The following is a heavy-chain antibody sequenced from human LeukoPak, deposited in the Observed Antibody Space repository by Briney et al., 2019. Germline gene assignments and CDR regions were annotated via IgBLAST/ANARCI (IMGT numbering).Heavy chain of an antibody. CDR3: AREEDLGGAFDI. CDR2: IKEDGSEK. J-gene: IGHJ3*02. D-gene: IGHD1-26*01. V-gene: IGHV3-7*01. CDR1: GFTFSSHW. Sequence: GGSLRLSCAASGFTFSSHWMSWVRQAPGKGLEWVADIKEDGSEKGYADSVKGRFTISRDNAKNSLYLQMNSLRAEDTAVYYCAREEDLGGAFDIWGQGTMVTVSS.